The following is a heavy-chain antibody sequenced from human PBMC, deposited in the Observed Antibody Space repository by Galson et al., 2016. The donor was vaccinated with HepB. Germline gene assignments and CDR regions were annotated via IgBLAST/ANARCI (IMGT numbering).Heavy chain of an antibody. CDR2: ISAYNGNT. D-gene: IGHD2-2*01. Sequence: SVKVSCKASGYTFTIYGIRWVRQAPGQGLEWMGWISAYNGNTNYAQKLQGRVTMTTDTSTSTAYMELRSLRSDDTAVYYCARDPRKIRYQLLGIYYYYYAMDVWGQETTVTVSS. CDR1: GYTFTIYG. CDR3: ARDPRKIRYQLLGIYYYYYAMDV. J-gene: IGHJ6*02. V-gene: IGHV1-18*01.